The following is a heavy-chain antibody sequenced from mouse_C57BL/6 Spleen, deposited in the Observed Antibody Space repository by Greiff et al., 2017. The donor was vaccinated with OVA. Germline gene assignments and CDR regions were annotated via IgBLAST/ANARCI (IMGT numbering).Heavy chain of an antibody. D-gene: IGHD1-1*01. CDR1: GYTFTSYW. CDR3: ARAMYYGSGYPAWFAY. J-gene: IGHJ3*01. CDR2: IYPGSGST. V-gene: IGHV1-55*01. Sequence: VQLQQPGAELVKPGASVKMSCKASGYTFTSYWITWVKQRPGQGLEWIGDIYPGSGSTNYNEKFKSKATLTVDTSSSTAYMQLSSLTSEDSAVYYCARAMYYGSGYPAWFAYWGQGTLVTVSA.